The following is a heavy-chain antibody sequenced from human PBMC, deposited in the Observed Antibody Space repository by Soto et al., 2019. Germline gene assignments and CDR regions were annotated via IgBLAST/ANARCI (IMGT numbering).Heavy chain of an antibody. CDR3: ASEVKNYYDGSGPPPEDY. CDR1: GFTFSSYA. V-gene: IGHV3-23*01. J-gene: IGHJ4*02. Sequence: PGGSLRLSCAASGFTFSSYAMSWVRQAPGKGLEWVSAISGSGSTYYADSVKGRFTISRDNSKNTLYLQMNSLRAEDTAVYYCASEVKNYYDGSGPPPEDYWGQGTLVTVSS. D-gene: IGHD3-22*01. CDR2: ISGSGST.